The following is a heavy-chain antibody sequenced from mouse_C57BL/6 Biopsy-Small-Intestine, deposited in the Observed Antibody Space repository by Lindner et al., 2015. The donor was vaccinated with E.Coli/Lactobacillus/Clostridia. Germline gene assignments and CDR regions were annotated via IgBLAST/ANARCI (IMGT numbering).Heavy chain of an antibody. J-gene: IGHJ4*01. V-gene: IGHV14-4*01. CDR3: TRDYYAMDY. CDR1: GFNIKDDY. CDR2: IDPENGDT. Sequence: VQLQESGAELVRPGASVKLSCTASGFNIKDDYMHWVKQRPEQGLEWIGWIDPENGDTEYASKFQGKATITADTSSSTAYLQLSSLTSEDTAVYYCTRDYYAMDYWGQGTSVTVSS.